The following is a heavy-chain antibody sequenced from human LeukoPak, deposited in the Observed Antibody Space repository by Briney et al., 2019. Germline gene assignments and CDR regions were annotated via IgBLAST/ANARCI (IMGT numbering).Heavy chain of an antibody. Sequence: GASVKVSCKASGYTFTSYGISWVRQAPGQGLECMGWISAYNGNTNYAQKLQGRVTMTTDTSTSTAYMELRSLRSDDTAVYYCARTGDSSGYSVSYYYGMDVWGQGTTVTVSS. J-gene: IGHJ6*02. V-gene: IGHV1-18*01. D-gene: IGHD3-22*01. CDR2: ISAYNGNT. CDR3: ARTGDSSGYSVSYYYGMDV. CDR1: GYTFTSYG.